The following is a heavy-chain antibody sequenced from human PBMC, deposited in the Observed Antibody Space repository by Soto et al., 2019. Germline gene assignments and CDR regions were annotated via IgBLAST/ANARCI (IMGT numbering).Heavy chain of an antibody. V-gene: IGHV1-3*01. D-gene: IGHD3-3*02. Sequence: ASVKVSCKTTGYTFSAYTMNWVRQDPGQSLEWMGWINAGSGNTKYSQNFQGRVSITRDTSASTVYMELTGLTSEDTAVYYCARDTETLGPRANDALDIWGQGTMVTV. CDR3: ARDTETLGPRANDALDI. J-gene: IGHJ3*02. CDR2: INAGSGNT. CDR1: GYTFSAYT.